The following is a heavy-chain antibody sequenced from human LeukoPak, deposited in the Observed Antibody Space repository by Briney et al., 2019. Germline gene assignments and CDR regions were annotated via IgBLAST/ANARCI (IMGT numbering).Heavy chain of an antibody. CDR1: GGSISRYY. CDR2: TYYSGST. CDR3: ARHDMDVAGGGLDYFDY. J-gene: IGHJ4*02. Sequence: SETLSLTCTVSGGSISRYYWSWIRQPPGKGLEWIAYTYYSGSTNYNPSLKSRVTISVDTSKNQFSLKLNSVTAADTAVYYCARHDMDVAGGGLDYFDYWGQGTLVTVSS. V-gene: IGHV4-59*08. D-gene: IGHD1-26*01.